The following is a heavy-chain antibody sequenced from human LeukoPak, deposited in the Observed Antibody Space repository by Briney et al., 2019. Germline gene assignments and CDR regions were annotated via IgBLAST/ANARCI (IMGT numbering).Heavy chain of an antibody. V-gene: IGHV4-39*07. D-gene: IGHD5-18*01. Sequence: SETLSLTCTVSGGSISSSSYYWGWIRQPPGKGLEWIGEINHSGSTNYNPSLKSRVTISVDTSKNQFSLKLSSVTAADTAVYYCARRNTAMVTSFDYWGQGTLVTVSS. CDR1: GGSISSSSYY. CDR3: ARRNTAMVTSFDY. CDR2: INHSGST. J-gene: IGHJ4*02.